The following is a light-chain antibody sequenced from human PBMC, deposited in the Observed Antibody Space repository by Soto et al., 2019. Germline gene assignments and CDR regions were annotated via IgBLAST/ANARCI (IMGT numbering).Light chain of an antibody. J-gene: IGLJ1*01. Sequence: QSALTQPASVSGSPGQSITISCTGTSSDIGGYNYVSWYQQHPGKAPKVMIYEVTNRPSGVSNRFSGSKSGNTASLTISGLQAGDEADYYCSSYTSSSTQVFGTGTKVTVL. CDR1: SSDIGGYNY. V-gene: IGLV2-14*01. CDR3: SSYTSSSTQV. CDR2: EVT.